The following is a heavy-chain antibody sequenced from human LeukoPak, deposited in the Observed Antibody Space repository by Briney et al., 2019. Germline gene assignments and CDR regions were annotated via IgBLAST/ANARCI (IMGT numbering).Heavy chain of an antibody. CDR2: IYYSGST. Sequence: PSETLSLTCTVSGGSISSYYWSWIRQPPGKGLEWIGYIYYSGSTNYNPSLKSRVTISVDTSKNQFSLKLSSVTAADTAVYYCARTRITMVRGVSLAFDIWGQGTMVTVSS. CDR3: ARTRITMVRGVSLAFDI. D-gene: IGHD3-10*01. J-gene: IGHJ3*02. V-gene: IGHV4-59*01. CDR1: GGSISSYY.